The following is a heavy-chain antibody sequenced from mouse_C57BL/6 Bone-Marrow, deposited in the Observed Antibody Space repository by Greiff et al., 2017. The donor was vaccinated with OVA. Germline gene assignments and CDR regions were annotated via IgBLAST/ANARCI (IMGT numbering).Heavy chain of an antibody. V-gene: IGHV1-72*01. CDR1: GYTFTSYW. Sequence: VQLKESGAELVKPGASVKLSCKASGYTFTSYWMHWVKQRPGRGLAWSGRIDPNSGGTKYNAKFTSKATLTVDKPSSTAYMHLSSLTSEDSAIYYCAKGYYAMDYWGQGTSVTVSS. J-gene: IGHJ4*01. CDR3: AKGYYAMDY. CDR2: IDPNSGGT.